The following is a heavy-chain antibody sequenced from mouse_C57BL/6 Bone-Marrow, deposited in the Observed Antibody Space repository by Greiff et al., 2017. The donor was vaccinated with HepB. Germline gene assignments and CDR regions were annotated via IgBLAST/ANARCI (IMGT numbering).Heavy chain of an antibody. V-gene: IGHV1-53*01. CDR1: GYTFTSYW. D-gene: IGHD2-4*01. CDR2: INPSNGGT. CDR3: ARKRAYYDYDWFAY. J-gene: IGHJ3*01. Sequence: VKLQQPGTELVKPGASVKLSCKASGYTFTSYWMHWVKQRPGQGLEWIGNINPSNGGTNYNEKFKSKATLTVDKSSSTAYMQLSSLTSEDSAVYYCARKRAYYDYDWFAYWGQGTLVTVSA.